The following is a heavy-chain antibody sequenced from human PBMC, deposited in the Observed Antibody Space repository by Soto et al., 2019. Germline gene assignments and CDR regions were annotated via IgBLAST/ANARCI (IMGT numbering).Heavy chain of an antibody. CDR3: ARASGVTKDLDY. V-gene: IGHV1-8*01. CDR2: MNPNSGNT. Sequence: ASVKVSCKASGYTFTSYDINWVRQATGQGLEWMGWMNPNSGNTGYAQKFQDRVTMTRNTSISTAYMELSSLRSEDTAVYYCARASGVTKDLDYWGQGTLVTVSS. D-gene: IGHD4-17*01. CDR1: GYTFTSYD. J-gene: IGHJ4*02.